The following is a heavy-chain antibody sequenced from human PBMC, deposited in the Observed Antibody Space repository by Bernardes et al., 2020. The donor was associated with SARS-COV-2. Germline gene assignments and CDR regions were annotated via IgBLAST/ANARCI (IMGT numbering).Heavy chain of an antibody. J-gene: IGHJ5*02. D-gene: IGHD6-25*01. CDR2: IYSGGVT. V-gene: IGHV3-66*04. CDR1: GFTVISSY. Sequence: SLRLSCAASGFTVISSYMSWVRHAPGKGLEWVSLIYSGGVTHHANSVKGRFTISRDNAKNSLFLQMSSLRAEDTAVYYCVRLANVAAAPWWFDPWGQGTLVTVSS. CDR3: VRLANVAAAPWWFDP.